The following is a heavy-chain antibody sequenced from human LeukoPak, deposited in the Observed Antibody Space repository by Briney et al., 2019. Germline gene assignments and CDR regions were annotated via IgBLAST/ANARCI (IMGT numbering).Heavy chain of an antibody. CDR1: GGSISSGGYS. CDR3: ARGKKQLRRMDY. CDR2: IYHSGST. J-gene: IGHJ4*02. V-gene: IGHV4-30-2*01. Sequence: SQTLSLTCAVSGGSISSGGYSWSWIRQPPGKGLEWIGYIYHSGSTYYNPSLKSRVTISVDTSKNQFSLKLSSVTAADTAVYYCARGKKQLRRMDYWGQGTLVTVSS. D-gene: IGHD6-6*01.